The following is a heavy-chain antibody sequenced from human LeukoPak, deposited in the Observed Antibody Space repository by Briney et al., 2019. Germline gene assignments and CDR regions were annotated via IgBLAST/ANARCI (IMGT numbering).Heavy chain of an antibody. J-gene: IGHJ6*03. D-gene: IGHD5-18*01. Sequence: SETLSLTCTVSGGSISSYYWSWIRQPPGEGLEWIGFIYYSGSTNYNPSLKSRVTISVHTSKNQFSLKLSSVTAADTAVYYCARTTEGGYSYGSFYYYYMDVWGKGATVTISS. CDR1: GGSISSYY. V-gene: IGHV4-59*01. CDR2: IYYSGST. CDR3: ARTTEGGYSYGSFYYYYMDV.